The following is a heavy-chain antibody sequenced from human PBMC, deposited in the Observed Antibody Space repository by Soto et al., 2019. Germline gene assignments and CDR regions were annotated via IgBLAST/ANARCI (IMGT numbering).Heavy chain of an antibody. CDR2: ITLSGAT. CDR1: GFTFRSFA. Sequence: GGSLRLSCAASGFTFRSFAMAWVRQAAGKGLEWVSTITLSGATVYADSVKGRFIISRDNSKNTLYLQIHSLTVEDTGVYYCGKEPEVPGRGLDYWGQGSLVTVSS. CDR3: GKEPEVPGRGLDY. V-gene: IGHV3-23*01. J-gene: IGHJ4*02.